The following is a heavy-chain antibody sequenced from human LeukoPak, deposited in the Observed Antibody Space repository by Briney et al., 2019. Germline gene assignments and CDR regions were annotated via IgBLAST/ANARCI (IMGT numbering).Heavy chain of an antibody. CDR1: GFTFSSYW. J-gene: IGHJ4*02. D-gene: IGHD6-13*01. CDR3: ARDSSSWYFDY. V-gene: IGHV3-7*01. Sequence: GGSLGLSCAASGFTFSSYWMSWVRQAPGKGLEWVANIKQDGSEKYYVDSVKGRFTISRDNAKNSLYLQMNSLRAEDTAVYYCARDSSSWYFDYWGQGTLVTVSS. CDR2: IKQDGSEK.